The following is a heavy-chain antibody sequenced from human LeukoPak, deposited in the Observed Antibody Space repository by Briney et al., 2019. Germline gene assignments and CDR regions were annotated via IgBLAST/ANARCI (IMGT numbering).Heavy chain of an antibody. CDR2: INPNSGDT. D-gene: IGHD3-10*01. V-gene: IGHV1-2*02. Sequence: ASVKVSCKASGYTFTSYAMNWVRQAPGQGLEWMGWINPNSGDTNYAQKFQGRVTMTRDTSISTAYMDLSSLRSDDTAVYYCARPTLQTLGAWGQGTLVTVSS. CDR3: ARPTLQTLGA. J-gene: IGHJ5*02. CDR1: GYTFTSYA.